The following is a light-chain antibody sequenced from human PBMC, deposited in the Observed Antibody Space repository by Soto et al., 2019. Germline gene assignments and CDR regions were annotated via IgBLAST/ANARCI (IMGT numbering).Light chain of an antibody. J-gene: IGLJ1*01. Sequence: QSALTQPASVSGSPGQSITISCTGTSSDVGSYNLVSWYQQHPGKAPKLMIYEGSKRPSGVSNRFSGSKSGNTASLTISGLQAEEEVDFYCCSYAGRSTLYVFGPGTKVTVL. CDR3: CSYAGRSTLYV. CDR1: SSDVGSYNL. V-gene: IGLV2-23*01. CDR2: EGS.